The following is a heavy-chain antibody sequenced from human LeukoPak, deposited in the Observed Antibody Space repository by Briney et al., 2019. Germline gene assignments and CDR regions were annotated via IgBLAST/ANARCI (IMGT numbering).Heavy chain of an antibody. J-gene: IGHJ4*02. CDR2: IYSGDSDT. CDR1: GYSFTSYW. CDR3: VSAHYYYDSSGYCYFDY. D-gene: IGHD3-22*01. Sequence: GESLKISCKGSGYSFTSYWIGWVRQMPGKGLEWMGTIYSGDSDTRYSPSFQGQVTISADKSISTAYLEWSSLKASDTAMYYCVSAHYYYDSSGYCYFDYWGQGTLVTVSS. V-gene: IGHV5-51*01.